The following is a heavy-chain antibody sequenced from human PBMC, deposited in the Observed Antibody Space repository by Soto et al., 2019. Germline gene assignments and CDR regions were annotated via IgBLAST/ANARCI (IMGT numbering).Heavy chain of an antibody. J-gene: IGHJ5*01. CDR3: ARGGSSSTWFDS. CDR1: GYTFTSYF. CDR2: INPSGGST. V-gene: IGHV1-46*01. D-gene: IGHD2-2*01. Sequence: EASVKVSCTASGYTFTSYFMHWVRQAPGQGLDWMGIINPSGGSTSYAQKLQGRVTMTRDTSTSTLYMELSSLTSEDTAVYYCARGGSSSTWFDSWGQGTLVTV.